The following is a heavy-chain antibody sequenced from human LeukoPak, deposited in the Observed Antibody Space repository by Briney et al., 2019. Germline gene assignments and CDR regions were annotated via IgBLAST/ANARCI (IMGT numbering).Heavy chain of an antibody. J-gene: IGHJ5*02. CDR3: ARGGRSIAAAGPTGPNWFDP. CDR1: GYTFTSYG. D-gene: IGHD6-13*01. Sequence: VASVKVSCKASGYTFTSYGISWVRQAPGQGLEWMGWISAYNGNTNYAQKLQGRVTMTTDTSTSTAYMELRSLRSDDTAVYYCARGGRSIAAAGPTGPNWFDPWGQGTLVTVSS. CDR2: ISAYNGNT. V-gene: IGHV1-18*01.